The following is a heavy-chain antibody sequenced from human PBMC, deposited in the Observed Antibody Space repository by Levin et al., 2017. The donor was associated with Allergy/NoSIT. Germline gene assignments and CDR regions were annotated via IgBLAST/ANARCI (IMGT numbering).Heavy chain of an antibody. CDR3: AFFGGELVPEDDY. CDR1: GGSISSSSYY. Sequence: SSETLSLTCTVSGGSISSSSYYWGWIRQPPGKGLEWIGSIYYSGSTYYNPSLKSRVTISVDTSKNQFSLKLSSVTAADTAVYYCAFFGGELVPEDDYWGQGTLVTVSS. CDR2: IYYSGST. V-gene: IGHV4-39*01. D-gene: IGHD1-26*01. J-gene: IGHJ4*02.